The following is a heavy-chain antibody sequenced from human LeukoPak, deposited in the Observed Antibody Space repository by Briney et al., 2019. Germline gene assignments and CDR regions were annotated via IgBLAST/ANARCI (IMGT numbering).Heavy chain of an antibody. D-gene: IGHD3-22*01. Sequence: SETLSLTCTVSGGSISSYYWSWIRQPPGKGLEWIGEINHSGSTNYNPSLKSRVTISVDTSKNQFSLKLSSVTAADTAVYYCARIRFLRRVVVKDHYYYMDVWGKGTTVTVSS. J-gene: IGHJ6*03. CDR2: INHSGST. CDR1: GGSISSYY. CDR3: ARIRFLRRVVVKDHYYYMDV. V-gene: IGHV4-34*01.